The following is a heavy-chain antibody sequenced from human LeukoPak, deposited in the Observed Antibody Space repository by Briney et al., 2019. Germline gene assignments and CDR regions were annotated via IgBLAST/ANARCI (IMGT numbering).Heavy chain of an antibody. CDR1: GGSISSGSYY. Sequence: SETLSLTCTVSGGSISSGSYYWSWIRQPAGKGLEWIGRIYTSGSTNYNPSLKSRVTISVDTSKNQFSLKLSSVTAADTAVYYCARGDHGPVPAALLLPDYWGQGTLVTVSS. CDR3: ARGDHGPVPAALLLPDY. V-gene: IGHV4-61*02. J-gene: IGHJ4*02. CDR2: IYTSGST. D-gene: IGHD2-2*02.